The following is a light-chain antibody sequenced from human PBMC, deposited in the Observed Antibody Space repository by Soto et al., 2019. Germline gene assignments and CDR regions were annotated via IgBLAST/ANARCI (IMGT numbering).Light chain of an antibody. Sequence: EIVRPQSPATLSVSPGERATLSCRASQSVSSNLAWYQQKPGQAPRLLIYGASTRATGIPARFSGSGSGTEFTLTISSLQSEDFAVYYCQQYNNWPRGTFGQGTKVDIK. J-gene: IGKJ1*01. V-gene: IGKV3-15*01. CDR3: QQYNNWPRGT. CDR1: QSVSSN. CDR2: GAS.